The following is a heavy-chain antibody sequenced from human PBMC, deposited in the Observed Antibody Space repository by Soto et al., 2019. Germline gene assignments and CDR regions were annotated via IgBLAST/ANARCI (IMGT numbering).Heavy chain of an antibody. CDR2: FSWNSGTI. CDR1: GFSFDDYA. Sequence: EVQVVESGGGLVQPGRSLRLSCAASGFSFDDYAMHWVRQAPGKGLEWVSGFSWNSGTIGYAYSVKGRFTISRDNAKNSLYLQINSLRAEDTALYYCAKSTGGTAIGMGVWGQGTTVTVSS. V-gene: IGHV3-9*01. CDR3: AKSTGGTAIGMGV. D-gene: IGHD2-21*02. J-gene: IGHJ6*02.